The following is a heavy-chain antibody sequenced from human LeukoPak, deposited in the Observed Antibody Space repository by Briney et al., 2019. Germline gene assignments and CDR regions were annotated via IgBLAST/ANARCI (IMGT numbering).Heavy chain of an antibody. Sequence: PSETLSLTCAVYGGSFSGYYWSWIRQPPGKGLEWIGEINHSGSTNYNPSLKSRVTISVDTSKNQFSLKLSSVTAADTAVYYCARGQASGGDYYDSSGYWDAPFDYWGQGTLVPVSS. J-gene: IGHJ4*02. CDR3: ARGQASGGDYYDSSGYWDAPFDY. CDR2: INHSGST. D-gene: IGHD3-22*01. V-gene: IGHV4-34*01. CDR1: GGSFSGYY.